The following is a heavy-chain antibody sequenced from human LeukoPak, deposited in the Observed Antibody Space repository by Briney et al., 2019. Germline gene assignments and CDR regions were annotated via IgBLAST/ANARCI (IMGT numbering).Heavy chain of an antibody. J-gene: IGHJ4*02. CDR3: AKPSIRGVIIYVFDY. CDR2: ISYDGSNK. Sequence: GRSLRLSCAASGFTFSTYDMHWVRQAPGKGLEWVAVISYDGSNKYYADSVKGRFTMSRDNSRNTLYLQMNSLRAEDTAVYYCAKPSIRGVIIYVFDYWGQGTLVTVSS. CDR1: GFTFSTYD. D-gene: IGHD3-10*01. V-gene: IGHV3-30*18.